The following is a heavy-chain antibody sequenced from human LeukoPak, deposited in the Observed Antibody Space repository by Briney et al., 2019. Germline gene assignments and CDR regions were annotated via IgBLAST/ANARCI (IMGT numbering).Heavy chain of an antibody. Sequence: GASVKVSCKASGGTFSSYAISWVRQAPGQGLEWMGGIIPIFGTANYAQKFQGRVTITADESTSTAYMELSSLRSEDTAVYYCARATFNYDSSGSNFDYWGQGTLVTVSS. V-gene: IGHV1-69*13. CDR3: ARATFNYDSSGSNFDY. CDR1: GGTFSSYA. J-gene: IGHJ4*02. D-gene: IGHD3-22*01. CDR2: IIPIFGTA.